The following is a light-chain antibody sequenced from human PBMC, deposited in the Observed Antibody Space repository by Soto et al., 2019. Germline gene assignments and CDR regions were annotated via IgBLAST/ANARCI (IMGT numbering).Light chain of an antibody. CDR2: EVT. Sequence: QSALTQPRSVSGSPGQSVTISRTGTSSDVGGYNYVSWYQQLPGKAPKLMIYEVTKRSSGVPDRFSGSKSGNTASLTISGLQPEDEAHYYCSSYTGTYTSGVFGTGTKVTV. CDR1: SSDVGGYNY. CDR3: SSYTGTYTSGV. J-gene: IGLJ1*01. V-gene: IGLV2-11*01.